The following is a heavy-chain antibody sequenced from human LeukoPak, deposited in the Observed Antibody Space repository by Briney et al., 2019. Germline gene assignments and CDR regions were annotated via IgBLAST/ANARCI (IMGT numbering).Heavy chain of an antibody. CDR3: ARGGLDLFDY. J-gene: IGHJ4*02. D-gene: IGHD1-1*01. V-gene: IGHV3-7*01. Sequence: AGGSLRLSCAASGFTFSSYAMSWVRQAPGKGLEWVANIKQDGSEKYYVDSVKGRFTISRDNAKNSLYLQMNSLRAEDTAVYYCARGGLDLFDYWGQGTLVTVSS. CDR1: GFTFSSYA. CDR2: IKQDGSEK.